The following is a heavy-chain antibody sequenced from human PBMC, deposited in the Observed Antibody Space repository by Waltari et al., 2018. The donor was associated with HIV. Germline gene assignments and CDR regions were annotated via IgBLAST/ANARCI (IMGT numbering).Heavy chain of an antibody. V-gene: IGHV3-7*01. CDR3: VTATRGGGDYV. D-gene: IGHD2-21*02. CDR1: GFSFSTYW. Sequence: EVQLVESGGGVVQPGGSLRLSCAASGFSFSTYWMGWVRQAPGKGLEWVANIKVDGGEKYYVDSVKGRFTISRDNAENSLYLQINSLRAEDTAFYYCVTATRGGGDYVWGQGTLVTVSS. J-gene: IGHJ4*02. CDR2: IKVDGGEK.